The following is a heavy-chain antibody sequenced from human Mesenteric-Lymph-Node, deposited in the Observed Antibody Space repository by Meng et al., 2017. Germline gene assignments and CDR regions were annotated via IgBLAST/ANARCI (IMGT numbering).Heavy chain of an antibody. CDR3: ARGQKGYFDL. Sequence: QEALPGPGTPSQTLSLTVTVSGGSISSRNYYWSWIRQPPGKGLECSGHIDNSGSTYYNPSLKSRITISVDTSKNQFSLKLSSVTAADTAVYYCARGQKGYFDLWGRGTLVTVSS. CDR1: GGSISSRNYY. V-gene: IGHV4-30-4*01. CDR2: IDNSGST. J-gene: IGHJ2*01.